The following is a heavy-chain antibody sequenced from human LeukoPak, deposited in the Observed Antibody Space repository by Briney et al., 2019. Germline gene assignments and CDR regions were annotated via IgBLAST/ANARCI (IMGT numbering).Heavy chain of an antibody. CDR3: ARVKGGYYYVDY. Sequence: PSETLSLTCTVSGGSISSSSYYWGWIRQPPGKGLEWIGSIYYSGSTYYNPFLKSRVTISVDTSKNQFSLKLSSVTAADTAVYYCARVKGGYYYVDYWGQGTLVTVSS. V-gene: IGHV4-39*07. D-gene: IGHD5-12*01. CDR2: IYYSGST. CDR1: GGSISSSSYY. J-gene: IGHJ4*02.